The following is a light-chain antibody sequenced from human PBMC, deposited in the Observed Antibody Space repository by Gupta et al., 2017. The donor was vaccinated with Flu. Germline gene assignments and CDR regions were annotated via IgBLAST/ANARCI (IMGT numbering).Light chain of an antibody. CDR1: SSDVGGSNY. CDR3: SSYTSTNTFYV. J-gene: IGLJ1*01. CDR2: DVS. Sequence: QSALTQPASVSGSPGQSITISCTGTSSDVGGSNYVSWYQQHPGKAPKLMIYDVSNRPSGVSSRLSGSKSGNTASLTISGLEAEDESDYYCSSYTSTNTFYVFGTGTKVTVL. V-gene: IGLV2-14*01.